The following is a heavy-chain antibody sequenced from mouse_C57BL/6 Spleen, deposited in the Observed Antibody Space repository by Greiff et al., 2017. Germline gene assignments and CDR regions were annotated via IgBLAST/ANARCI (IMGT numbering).Heavy chain of an antibody. Sequence: QVQLQQPGAELVRPGSSVKLSCKASGYTFTSYWMHWVKQRPIQGLEWIGNIDPSDSETHYNQKFKDKATLTVDKSSSTAYMQLSSLTSEDSAVYYCATAQATWNYAMDYWGQGTSGTVAS. CDR2: IDPSDSET. D-gene: IGHD3-2*02. CDR3: ATAQATWNYAMDY. J-gene: IGHJ4*01. CDR1: GYTFTSYW. V-gene: IGHV1-52*01.